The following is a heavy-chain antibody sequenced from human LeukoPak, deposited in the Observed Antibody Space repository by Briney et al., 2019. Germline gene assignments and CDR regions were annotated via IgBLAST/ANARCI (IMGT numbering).Heavy chain of an antibody. CDR2: ISGGGGDT. CDR3: AKLELPEYYYYYYMDV. CDR1: GFTFSSYA. Sequence: GGSLRLSCAASGFTFSSYAVSWVRQSSGKGLEWVSAISGGGGDTFYADSVKGRFTISRDNFKNTLYLQMNGLRAEDTAVYYCAKLELPEYYYYYYMDVWGKGTTVTVSS. J-gene: IGHJ6*03. D-gene: IGHD1-7*01. V-gene: IGHV3-23*01.